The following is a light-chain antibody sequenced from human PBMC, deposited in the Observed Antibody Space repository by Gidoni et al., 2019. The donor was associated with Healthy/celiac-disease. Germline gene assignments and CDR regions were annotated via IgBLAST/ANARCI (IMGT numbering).Light chain of an antibody. V-gene: IGLV1-40*01. CDR2: GNN. CDR1: SPNIGAGFD. Sequence: QSVLTQPPSVSGAPGQRVTISCTGSSPNIGAGFDVHWYQQLPGTAPKLLIYGNNNRPSGVPGRFSGSRSGTSASLAITGLQSDDEADYYCQSYDSSLSGFKVFGGGTKLTVL. J-gene: IGLJ2*01. CDR3: QSYDSSLSGFKV.